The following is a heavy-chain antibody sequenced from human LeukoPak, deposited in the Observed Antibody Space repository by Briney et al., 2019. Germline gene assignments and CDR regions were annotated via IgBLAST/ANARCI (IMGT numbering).Heavy chain of an antibody. V-gene: IGHV1-18*01. CDR2: ISAYNGNT. J-gene: IGHJ4*02. CDR3: ARDQTYDSSGYYYRPLNY. D-gene: IGHD3-22*01. Sequence: VASVTVSCKASGYTFTSYGISWVRQAPGQGLEWMGWISAYNGNTNCAQKLQGRVTMTTDTSTSTAYMELRSLRSDDTAVYYCARDQTYDSSGYYYRPLNYWGQGTLVTVSS. CDR1: GYTFTSYG.